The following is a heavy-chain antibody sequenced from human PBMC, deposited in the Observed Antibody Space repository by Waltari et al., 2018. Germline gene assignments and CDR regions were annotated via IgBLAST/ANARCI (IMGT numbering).Heavy chain of an antibody. Sequence: QVQLQQSGPGLVKPSQTLSLTCDISGDSVSSNSAAWNGSRQSPSRGLEWLGRTYYKSKWYNDYAVSVKSLIIFNSDTSKNQLSLQLSSVTPEDTAVYYCARSSAYYKNWYIDLWGRGTLVTVSS. CDR2: TYYKSKWYN. CDR3: ARSSAYYKNWYIDL. J-gene: IGHJ2*01. CDR1: GDSVSSNSAA. V-gene: IGHV6-1*01. D-gene: IGHD3-22*01.